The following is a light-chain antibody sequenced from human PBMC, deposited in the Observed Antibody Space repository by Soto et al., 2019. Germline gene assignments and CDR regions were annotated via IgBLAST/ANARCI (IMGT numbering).Light chain of an antibody. J-gene: IGLJ2*01. Sequence: QSALTQPPSASGSLGQSVTISCTGPSSDVGGYNYVSWHQQHPGKAPKVMIYEVTKRPPGVPDRFSGSKSGNTASLTVSWLQAEDEADYYCSSFAGGGNPVLLGGGTKVTV. CDR2: EVT. CDR1: SSDVGGYNY. CDR3: SSFAGGGNPVL. V-gene: IGLV2-8*01.